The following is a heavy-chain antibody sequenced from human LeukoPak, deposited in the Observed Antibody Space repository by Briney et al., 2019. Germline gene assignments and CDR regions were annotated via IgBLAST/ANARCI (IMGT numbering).Heavy chain of an antibody. V-gene: IGHV1-69*05. CDR1: GGTFSSYA. CDR2: IIPIFGTA. CDR3: ARGGSSPKRWYYLDD. D-gene: IGHD5-24*01. Sequence: SVKVSCKASGGTFSSYAISWVRQAPGQGLEWMGRIIPIFGTANYAQKFQGRVTITTDESTSTTYMELSSLTSEDTAVYYCARGGSSPKRWYYLDDWRQGTLVTVSS. J-gene: IGHJ4*02.